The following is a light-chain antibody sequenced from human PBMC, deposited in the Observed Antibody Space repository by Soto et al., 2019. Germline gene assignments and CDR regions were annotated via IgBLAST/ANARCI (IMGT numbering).Light chain of an antibody. CDR1: QSLSSSY. CDR3: QQYCSLIN. V-gene: IGKV3-20*01. Sequence: EIVLTQSPGTLSLSPGERATLSCRASQSLSSSYLAWYQQKSGQAPRLLIYGSFSRAPGIPDRFSGSGSGTDFTLNISRLAPEDFAVYYCQQYCSLINFGQGTRLEIK. J-gene: IGKJ5*01. CDR2: GSF.